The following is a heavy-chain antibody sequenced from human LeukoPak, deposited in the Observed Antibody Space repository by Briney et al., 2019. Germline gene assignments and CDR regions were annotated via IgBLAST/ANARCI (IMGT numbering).Heavy chain of an antibody. CDR2: INHSGST. Sequence: SETLSLTCAVYGGSSSGYYWSWIRQPPGKGLEWIGEINHSGSTNYNPSLKSRVTISVDTSKNQFSLKLSSVTAADTAVYYCARYTPSTGLDYWGQGTLVTVSS. V-gene: IGHV4-34*01. CDR1: GGSSSGYY. J-gene: IGHJ4*02. CDR3: ARYTPSTGLDY. D-gene: IGHD2-2*02.